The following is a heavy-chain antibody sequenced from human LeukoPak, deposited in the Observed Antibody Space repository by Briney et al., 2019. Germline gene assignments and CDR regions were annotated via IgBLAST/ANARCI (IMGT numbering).Heavy chain of an antibody. CDR3: SRGQLYPYGPEFDY. D-gene: IGHD3-10*01. V-gene: IGHV3-49*04. Sequence: GQSLRLSCAASGFTFGDYNMDWVRQAPGKGLEWVGHIRSKNHGGTTEYVASVKGRITISRDDSNNILYLQMTSLKSEDTAVYYCSRGQLYPYGPEFDYWGQGTLVTVSP. CDR1: GFTFGDYN. CDR2: IRSKNHGGTT. J-gene: IGHJ4*02.